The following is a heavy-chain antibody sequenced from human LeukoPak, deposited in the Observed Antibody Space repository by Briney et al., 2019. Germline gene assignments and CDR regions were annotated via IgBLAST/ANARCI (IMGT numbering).Heavy chain of an antibody. CDR1: GYTFTSYG. CDR3: ARDRVGIGDYYYGLDV. Sequence: ASVKVSCKASGYTFTSYGISWVRQAPGQGLEWMGWISAYNGNTNYAQKLQGRVTMTTDTSTSTAYMELRSLRSDDTAVYYCARDRVGIGDYYYGLDVWGQGSTVTVSS. V-gene: IGHV1-18*01. D-gene: IGHD3-16*01. J-gene: IGHJ6*02. CDR2: ISAYNGNT.